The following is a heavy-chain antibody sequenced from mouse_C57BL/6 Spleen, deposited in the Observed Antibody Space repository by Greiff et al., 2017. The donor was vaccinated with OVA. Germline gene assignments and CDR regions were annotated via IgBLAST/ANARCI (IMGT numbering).Heavy chain of an antibody. Sequence: DVKLVESGGGLVQPKGSLKLSCAASGFSFNTYAMNWVRQAPGKGLEWVASIRSKSNNYATYYADSVKDRFTISRDDSESMLYLQMNNLKTEDTAMYYCVRDYGFAYWGQGTLVTVSA. V-gene: IGHV10-1*01. J-gene: IGHJ3*01. CDR2: IRSKSNNYAT. CDR1: GFSFNTYA. D-gene: IGHD1-1*01. CDR3: VRDYGFAY.